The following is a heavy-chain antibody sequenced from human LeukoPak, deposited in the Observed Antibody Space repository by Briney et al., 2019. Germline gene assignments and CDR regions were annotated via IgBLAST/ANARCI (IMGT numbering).Heavy chain of an antibody. Sequence: PGGSLRLSCAASGFTFSSYGMHWVRQAPGKGLERVAVISYDGSNKYYADSVKGRFTISRDNSKNTLYLQMNSLRAEDTAVYYCAKQNGYSYVGYFDYWGQGTLVTVSS. CDR3: AKQNGYSYVGYFDY. CDR1: GFTFSSYG. V-gene: IGHV3-30*18. CDR2: ISYDGSNK. D-gene: IGHD5-18*01. J-gene: IGHJ4*02.